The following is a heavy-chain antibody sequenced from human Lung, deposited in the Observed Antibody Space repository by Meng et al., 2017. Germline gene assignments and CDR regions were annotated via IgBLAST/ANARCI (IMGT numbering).Heavy chain of an antibody. CDR3: ARNGAYCLHS. J-gene: IGHJ4*02. V-gene: IGHV4-4*02. Sequence: VTLEESGPRVGHRSQSLTRTRAVSGGAISWGNLWSWVRTPPREGLEWIGEISHSGNTNYSPSFRGRVTMSVGRSRDQFSLELNSVTAADTAVYFCARNGAYCLHSWGQGTLVTVSS. CDR1: GGAISWGNL. D-gene: IGHD4-17*01. CDR2: ISHSGNT.